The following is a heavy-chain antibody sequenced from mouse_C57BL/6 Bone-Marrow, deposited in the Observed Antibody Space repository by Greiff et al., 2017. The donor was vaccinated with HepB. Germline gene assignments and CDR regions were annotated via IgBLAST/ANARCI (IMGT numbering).Heavy chain of an antibody. CDR1: GYTFTDYY. Sequence: QVTLKVSGAELVRPGASVKLSCKASGYTFTDYYINWVKQRPGQGLEWIARIYPGSGNTYYNEKFKGKATLTAEKSSSTAYMQLSSLTSEVSAVSFCASDYVPFYAMDYWAQGTSVTVSS. CDR2: IYPGSGNT. J-gene: IGHJ4*01. CDR3: ASDYVPFYAMDY. D-gene: IGHD2-4*01. V-gene: IGHV1-76*01.